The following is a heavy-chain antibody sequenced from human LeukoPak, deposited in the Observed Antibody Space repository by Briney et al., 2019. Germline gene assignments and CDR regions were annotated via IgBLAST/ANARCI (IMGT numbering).Heavy chain of an antibody. Sequence: GGSLRLSCAASGFTFSSYAMHWVRQAPGKGLEWVAVISYDGSNKYYADSVKGRFTISRDNSKNTLYLQMNSLRAEDTAVYYCAREGGLGYCSTTSCAFDCWGQGTLVTVSS. CDR2: ISYDGSNK. D-gene: IGHD2-2*01. CDR3: AREGGLGYCSTTSCAFDC. V-gene: IGHV3-30*04. CDR1: GFTFSSYA. J-gene: IGHJ4*02.